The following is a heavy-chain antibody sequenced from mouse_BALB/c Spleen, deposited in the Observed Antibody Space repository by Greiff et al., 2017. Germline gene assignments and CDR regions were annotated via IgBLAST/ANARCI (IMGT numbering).Heavy chain of an antibody. D-gene: IGHD1-1*01. J-gene: IGHJ1*01. Sequence: QVQLQQSGPELVKPGASVKLSCKASGYTFTSYWINWVKQRPGQGLEWIGNIYPSDSYTNYNQKFKDKATLTVDKSSSTAYMQLSSPTSEDSAVYYCTRDYGYWYFDVWGAGTTVTVSS. CDR2: IYPSDSYT. CDR3: TRDYGYWYFDV. CDR1: GYTFTSYW. V-gene: IGHV1-69*02.